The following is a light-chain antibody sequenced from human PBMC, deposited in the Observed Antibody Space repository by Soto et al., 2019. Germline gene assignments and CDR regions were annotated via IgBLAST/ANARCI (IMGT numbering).Light chain of an antibody. J-gene: IGKJ1*01. CDR2: DAS. V-gene: IGKV1-5*01. CDR1: KSINRW. Sequence: DIQMTQSPSTPSASVGDRVTITCRASKSINRWLAWYPQKSGKAPKLLIYDASRLESGVPSVFSCSGAGTDCTRPISSLKHDDVSTAECQHYNSYSQTFGQGTKVDIK. CDR3: QHYNSYSQT.